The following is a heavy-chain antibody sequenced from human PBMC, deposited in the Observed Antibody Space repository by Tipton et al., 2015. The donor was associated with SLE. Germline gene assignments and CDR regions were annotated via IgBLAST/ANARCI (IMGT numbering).Heavy chain of an antibody. V-gene: IGHV5-51*01. CDR3: ARQVRASEGGWFDP. J-gene: IGHJ5*02. CDR1: GYNFTIYW. D-gene: IGHD3-16*01. Sequence: QLVQSGAEVKKPGESLKISCKGSGYNFTIYWIGWVRQMPGKGLEWMGIIYPGDSDTRYSPSFQGQVTISADKSITTAYLQWSSLRASDTAIYYCARQVRASEGGWFDPWGQGTLVTVSS. CDR2: IYPGDSDT.